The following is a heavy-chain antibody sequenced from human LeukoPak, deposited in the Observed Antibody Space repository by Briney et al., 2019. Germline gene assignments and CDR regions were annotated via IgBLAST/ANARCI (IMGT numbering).Heavy chain of an antibody. CDR3: ARVPPYGSGPYNWFDP. D-gene: IGHD3-10*01. J-gene: IGHJ5*02. V-gene: IGHV3-74*01. CDR2: INTDGSST. CDR1: GFTFSSYW. Sequence: GGSLRLSCAASGFTFSSYWMHWVRQAPGKGLVWVSRINTDGSSTSYADSVKGRFTISRDNAKNTLYLQMNSLRVEDTAVYYCARVPPYGSGPYNWFDPWGQGTLVTVSS.